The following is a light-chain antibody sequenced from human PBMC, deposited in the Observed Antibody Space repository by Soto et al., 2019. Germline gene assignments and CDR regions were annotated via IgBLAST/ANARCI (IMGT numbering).Light chain of an antibody. CDR3: QQYLSTRT. CDR2: GAS. V-gene: IGKV1-5*03. Sequence: DIQMTQSPSTLSASVGDRVTITCRASQNIRGWLAWYQQKPGKAPNLLIYGASILESGVPSKFSGSGSGTEFTLTISSLQPDDLGTYYCQQYLSTRTFGQGTGVEVK. J-gene: IGKJ1*01. CDR1: QNIRGW.